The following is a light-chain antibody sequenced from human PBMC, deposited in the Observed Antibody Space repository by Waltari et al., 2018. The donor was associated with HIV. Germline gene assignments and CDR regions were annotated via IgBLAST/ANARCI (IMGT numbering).Light chain of an antibody. Sequence: QSALTKPASVSGSPGQSITVSCTGTSSDIGTYDLVSGYQQETGKAPKLIIHDVTARPSGVSSRVSGSKSGNTAFLTISGLQVEDESLYFCCSFSPNGASWVFGGGTKVTVL. CDR1: SSDIGTYDL. V-gene: IGLV2-23*02. J-gene: IGLJ3*02. CDR3: CSFSPNGASWV. CDR2: DVT.